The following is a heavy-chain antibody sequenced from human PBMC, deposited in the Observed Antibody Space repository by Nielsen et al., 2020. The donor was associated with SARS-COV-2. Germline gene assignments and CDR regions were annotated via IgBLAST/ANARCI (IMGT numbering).Heavy chain of an antibody. V-gene: IGHV3-74*01. CDR1: GFTFSSYW. Sequence: GESLKISCAASGFTFSSYWMHWVRQTPGKGLVWVSRINGDGSSTDYADSVKGRFTISRDNAKNTLYLQMNSLRAEDTAVYYCARAAAYDSGDYPGGDWGQGTLVTVSS. CDR2: INGDGSST. CDR3: ARAAAYDSGDYPGGD. D-gene: IGHD3-22*01. J-gene: IGHJ4*02.